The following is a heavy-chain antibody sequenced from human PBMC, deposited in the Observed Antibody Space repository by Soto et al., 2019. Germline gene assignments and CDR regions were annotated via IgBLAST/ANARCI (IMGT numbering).Heavy chain of an antibody. Sequence: EVQLLESGGGLVQTGGSLRLSCAASGFTFRSYAMSWVRQAPGKGPEWVSGISGSGGSTYYADSVKGRFTSSRDNSKNTLSLQMNSPRAEDTAVYYCAKDRELGFGECSFDYWGQGTLVTVSS. CDR3: AKDRELGFGECSFDY. V-gene: IGHV3-23*01. CDR2: ISGSGGST. CDR1: GFTFRSYA. D-gene: IGHD3-10*01. J-gene: IGHJ4*02.